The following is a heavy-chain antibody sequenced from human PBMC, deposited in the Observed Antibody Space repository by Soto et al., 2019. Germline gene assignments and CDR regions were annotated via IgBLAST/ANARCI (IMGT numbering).Heavy chain of an antibody. D-gene: IGHD3-10*01. V-gene: IGHV4-39*01. CDR2: IYYSGST. CDR1: GDSISSRSYY. Sequence: PSETLSLTCTVTGDSISSRSYYWGWIRQPPGKGLEWIGSIYYSGSTYNNPSLRSRVSMSIATSKDQFSLKLKSVTAADTALYFCARQRSSVATQDYFDVWGPGCLVTVAS. CDR3: ARQRSSVATQDYFDV. J-gene: IGHJ4*02.